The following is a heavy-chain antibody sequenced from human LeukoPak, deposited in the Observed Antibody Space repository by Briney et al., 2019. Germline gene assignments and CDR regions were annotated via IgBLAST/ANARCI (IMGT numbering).Heavy chain of an antibody. Sequence: GASVKVSCKASGYTFTGYYMHWVRQAPGQGLEWMGWISAYNGNTNYAQKLQGRVTMTTDTSTSTAYMELRSLRSDDTAVYYCARTPGRAYCSGGSCYSDYWGQGTLVTVSS. J-gene: IGHJ4*02. CDR3: ARTPGRAYCSGGSCYSDY. CDR1: GYTFTGYY. V-gene: IGHV1-18*04. CDR2: ISAYNGNT. D-gene: IGHD2-15*01.